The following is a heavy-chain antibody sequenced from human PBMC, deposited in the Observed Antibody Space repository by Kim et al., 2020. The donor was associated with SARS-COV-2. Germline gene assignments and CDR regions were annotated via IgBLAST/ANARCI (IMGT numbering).Heavy chain of an antibody. D-gene: IGHD2-15*01. J-gene: IGHJ5*02. Sequence: AQKFQGRVTMTEDKSTDTAYMELSSLRSEDTAVYYCATGTPHRYSDWFDPWGQGTLVTVSS. V-gene: IGHV1-24*01. CDR3: ATGTPHRYSDWFDP.